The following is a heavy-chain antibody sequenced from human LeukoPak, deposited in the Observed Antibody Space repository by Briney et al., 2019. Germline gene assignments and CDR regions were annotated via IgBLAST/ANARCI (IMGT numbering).Heavy chain of an antibody. CDR1: GFTFSSYA. Sequence: GGSLRLSCAASGFTFSSYAMSWVRQAPGKGLEWVSAISGSGGGTYYADSVKGRFTISRDNSKNTLYLQMNSLRAEDTAVYYCAKAYSSSWYYNWFDPWGQGTLVTVSS. J-gene: IGHJ5*02. D-gene: IGHD6-13*01. CDR3: AKAYSSSWYYNWFDP. V-gene: IGHV3-23*01. CDR2: ISGSGGGT.